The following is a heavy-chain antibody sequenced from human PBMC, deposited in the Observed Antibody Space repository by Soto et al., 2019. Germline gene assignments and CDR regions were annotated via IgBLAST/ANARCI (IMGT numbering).Heavy chain of an antibody. Sequence: GWLRRSGTASGFTFSTYGMHWVRQAPGKGLEWVAFISYNGSNKYYADSVKGRLTISRDNSKNALYLQMNSLRAEDTAVFYCAKAEVIKIFEVPRYYYYVPDVWGQGTKVTVYS. J-gene: IGHJ6*02. D-gene: IGHD3-3*01. V-gene: IGHV3-30*18. CDR3: AKAEVIKIFEVPRYYYYVPDV. CDR2: ISYNGSNK. CDR1: GFTFSTYG.